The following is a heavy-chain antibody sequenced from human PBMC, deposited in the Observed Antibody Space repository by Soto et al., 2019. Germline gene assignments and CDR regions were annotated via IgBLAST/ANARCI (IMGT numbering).Heavy chain of an antibody. J-gene: IGHJ4*02. CDR2: IYYSGST. D-gene: IGHD3-3*01. CDR3: ARAPVLRFLEWLSVYFDY. Sequence: PSETLSLTCTVCGGSISSGGYYWSWIRQHPGKGLEWIGYIYYSGSTYYNPSLKSRVTISVDTSKNQFSLKLSSVTAADTAVYYCARAPVLRFLEWLSVYFDYWGQGTLVTVSS. V-gene: IGHV4-31*03. CDR1: GGSISSGGYY.